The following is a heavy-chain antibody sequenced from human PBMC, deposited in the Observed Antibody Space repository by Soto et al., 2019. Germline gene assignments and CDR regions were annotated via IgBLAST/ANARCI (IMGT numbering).Heavy chain of an antibody. CDR1: SGSISSSNW. Sequence: SETLSLTCAVSSGSISSSNWWSWVRQPPGKGLEWIGEIYHSGSTNYNPSLKSRVTISVDKSKSQFSLKLSSVTAADTAVYYCARRRYCSGGNCYFVNDAFDIWGQGTMVTVSS. V-gene: IGHV4-4*02. CDR2: IYHSGST. J-gene: IGHJ3*02. D-gene: IGHD2-15*01. CDR3: ARRRYCSGGNCYFVNDAFDI.